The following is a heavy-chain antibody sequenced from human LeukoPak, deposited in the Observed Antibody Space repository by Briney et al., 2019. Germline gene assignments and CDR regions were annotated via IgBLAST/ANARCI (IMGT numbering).Heavy chain of an antibody. Sequence: QAGGSLRLSCAASGFTFSSYDMHWVRHATGKGLEWVSAIGTAGDTYYPGSVKGRFTISRENAKNSLYLQMNSLRAGDTAVYYCAREDRGSWSVFDNWGQGTLGPVSS. J-gene: IGHJ4*02. CDR2: IGTAGDT. V-gene: IGHV3-13*04. D-gene: IGHD6-13*01. CDR1: GFTFSSYD. CDR3: AREDRGSWSVFDN.